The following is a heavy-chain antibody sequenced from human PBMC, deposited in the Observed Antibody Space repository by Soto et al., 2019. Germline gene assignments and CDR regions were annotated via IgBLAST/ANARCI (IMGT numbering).Heavy chain of an antibody. CDR3: ADYYFLLVQDAMHGKYRYYGMDA. Sequence: GESLKLDCQSSGYNYTFYCIGWLCHIPRKELQWMAIIYPGDSDTRYSPSFQGQVTISADKSIRTAYLQCSSLKASDTAMYYCADYYFLLVQDAMHGKYRYYGMDACGQGIRVTVSS. J-gene: IGHJ6*02. CDR1: GYNYTFYC. D-gene: IGHD2-2*01. V-gene: IGHV5-51*01. CDR2: IYPGDSDT.